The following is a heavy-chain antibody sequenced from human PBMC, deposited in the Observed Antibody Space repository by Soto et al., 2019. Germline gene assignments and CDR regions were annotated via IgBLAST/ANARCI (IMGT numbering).Heavy chain of an antibody. CDR1: GGSFSGYY. V-gene: IGHV4-34*01. J-gene: IGHJ6*02. Sequence: SETLSLTCAVYGGSFSGYYWSWIRQPPGKGLEWIGEINHSGSTNYNPSLKSQVTISVDTSKNQFSLKLSSVTAADTAVYYCARPMGPARFSNYYYYGMDVWGQGTTVTVSS. CDR2: INHSGST. D-gene: IGHD3-3*01. CDR3: ARPMGPARFSNYYYYGMDV.